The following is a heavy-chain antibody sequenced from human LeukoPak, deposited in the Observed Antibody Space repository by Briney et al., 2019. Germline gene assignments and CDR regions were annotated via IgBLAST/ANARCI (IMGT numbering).Heavy chain of an antibody. Sequence: SETLSLTCAVYGGSFSGYYWSWIRQPPGKGLEWIGEINHSGSTNYNPSLKSRVTTSVDTSKNQFSLKLSSVTAADTAVYYCAADHGGSYFPTRFDYWGQGTLVTVSS. CDR2: INHSGST. J-gene: IGHJ4*02. V-gene: IGHV4-34*01. D-gene: IGHD1-26*01. CDR3: AADHGGSYFPTRFDY. CDR1: GGSFSGYY.